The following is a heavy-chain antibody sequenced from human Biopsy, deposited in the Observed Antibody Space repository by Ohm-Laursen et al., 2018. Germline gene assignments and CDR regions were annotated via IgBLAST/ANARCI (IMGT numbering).Heavy chain of an antibody. Sequence: SETLSLTCTVSGGSIRSNGFYWGWIRQPPGKGLEWIGSISYRGTTSYNPSLKSRVAISVDTSKNQLSLSLNSVTAADTAVFYCARLRGGVVINYSWFDPWGQGILATVSS. D-gene: IGHD3-3*01. CDR2: ISYRGTT. CDR3: ARLRGGVVINYSWFDP. V-gene: IGHV4-39*01. CDR1: GGSIRSNGFY. J-gene: IGHJ5*02.